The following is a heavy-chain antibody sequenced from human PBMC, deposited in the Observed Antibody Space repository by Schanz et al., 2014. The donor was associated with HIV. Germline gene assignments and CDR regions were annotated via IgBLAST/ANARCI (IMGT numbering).Heavy chain of an antibody. CDR2: MNNDVSSR. D-gene: IGHD2-15*01. Sequence: VQLVESGGCLVQPGGSLTLSCAASGFSFSDYWMHWVRQVPGKGLLWVSRMNNDVSSRLYADSVKGRFTISRDNAKNTLYLQMNSLRDEDTAVYYCARRSSDGGYYDNWGQGTLVTVSS. V-gene: IGHV3-74*01. CDR1: GFSFSDYW. J-gene: IGHJ4*02. CDR3: ARRSSDGGYYDN.